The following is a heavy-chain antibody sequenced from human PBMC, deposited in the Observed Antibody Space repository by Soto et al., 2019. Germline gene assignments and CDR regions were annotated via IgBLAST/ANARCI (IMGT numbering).Heavy chain of an antibody. CDR1: GFTFSSYS. V-gene: IGHV3-21*04. D-gene: IGHD2-15*01. CDR2: ISSSSSYI. Sequence: EVQLVESGGGLVKPGGSLRLSCAASGFTFSSYSMNWVRQAPGKGLEWVSSISSSSSYIYYADSVKGRFTISRDNAKNTHYLQMKSIRAGDAAVYYCARGGCSGGSCYRLDYDYYLDVWGKGTTVTVSS. CDR3: ARGGCSGGSCYRLDYDYYLDV. J-gene: IGHJ6*03.